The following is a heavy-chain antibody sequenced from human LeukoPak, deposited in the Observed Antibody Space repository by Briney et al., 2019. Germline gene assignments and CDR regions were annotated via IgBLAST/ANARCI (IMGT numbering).Heavy chain of an antibody. J-gene: IGHJ6*03. CDR3: ARDQGFSYYYYYMDV. D-gene: IGHD3-3*01. Sequence: GGSLRLSCGASGFTLKNYWMSWVRQAPGKGLEWVANINQDGSEKYYVDSVKGRLTISRDNAKSSLYLQMNSLRAEDTAVYYCARDQGFSYYYYYMDVWGKGTTVTVSS. V-gene: IGHV3-7*01. CDR1: GFTLKNYW. CDR2: INQDGSEK.